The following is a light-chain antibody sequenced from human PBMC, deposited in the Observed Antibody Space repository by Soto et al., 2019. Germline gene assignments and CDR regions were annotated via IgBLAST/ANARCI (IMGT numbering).Light chain of an antibody. CDR1: SSDVGSYNY. J-gene: IGLJ3*02. Sequence: QSALTQPASVSGSPGQSITISCTGTSSDVGSYNYVSWYQQYPGKAPKLMIYDVSNRPSGVSYRFSGSKSGNTASLTISGLQAEDEADYYWSSYITSSIQVVFGGETKLTVL. V-gene: IGLV2-14*01. CDR3: SSYITSSIQVV. CDR2: DVS.